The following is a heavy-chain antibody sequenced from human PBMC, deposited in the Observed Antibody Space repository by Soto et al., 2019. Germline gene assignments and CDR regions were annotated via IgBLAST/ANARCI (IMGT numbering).Heavy chain of an antibody. V-gene: IGHV3-23*01. Sequence: EGQLLQSGGCLVQPGESLRVSCAASGFTFSSSGMSWVRQAPGKGLEWVSSISVRGDYRYYADSVKGRFTISRDNSKNTLYLQMNSLTAEDTAVYYCANHGGFDFWGQGTMVAVSS. CDR1: GFTFSSSG. CDR2: ISVRGDYR. J-gene: IGHJ3*01. D-gene: IGHD4-17*01. CDR3: ANHGGFDF.